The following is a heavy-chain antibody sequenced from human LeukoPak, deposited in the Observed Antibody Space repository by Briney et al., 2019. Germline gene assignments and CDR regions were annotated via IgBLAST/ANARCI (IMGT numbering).Heavy chain of an antibody. Sequence: SETLSLTCTVSGGSISSYYWSWIRQPAGKGLEWIGRIYTSGSTNYNPSLKSRVTMSVDTSKNQFSLKLSSVTAADTAVYYYAREQRRGYSYVWANWFDPWGQGTLVTVSS. V-gene: IGHV4-4*07. CDR1: GGSISSYY. D-gene: IGHD5-18*01. CDR3: AREQRRGYSYVWANWFDP. J-gene: IGHJ5*02. CDR2: IYTSGST.